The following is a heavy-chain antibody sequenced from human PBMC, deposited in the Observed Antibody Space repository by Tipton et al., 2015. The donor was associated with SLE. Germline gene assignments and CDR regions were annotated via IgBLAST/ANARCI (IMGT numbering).Heavy chain of an antibody. V-gene: IGHV3-23*01. CDR2: ISGSSGTT. Sequence: SLRLSCTASGFTFSNNAMTWVRQAPGKGLEWVSSISGSSGTTNYADSVKGRFTISRDNSKNTLYLQINGLRAEDTAVYYCATSSYWGQGTLVTVSS. J-gene: IGHJ4*02. CDR3: ATSSY. CDR1: GFTFSNNA.